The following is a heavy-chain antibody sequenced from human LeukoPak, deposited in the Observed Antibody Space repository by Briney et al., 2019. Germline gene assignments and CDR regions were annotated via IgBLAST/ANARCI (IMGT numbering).Heavy chain of an antibody. CDR2: IAHHGSDK. CDR1: GFTFSSSA. Sequence: GGSLRLSCAASGFTFSSSAMHWVRQGPGKGLEWVAYIAHHGSDKYYADSVKGRFTISRDNSRGTPYLQMNSLRPDDTALYYCAKDGSWSCTDWGQGTQVTVSS. D-gene: IGHD2-8*02. J-gene: IGHJ4*02. V-gene: IGHV3-30*02. CDR3: AKDGSWSCTD.